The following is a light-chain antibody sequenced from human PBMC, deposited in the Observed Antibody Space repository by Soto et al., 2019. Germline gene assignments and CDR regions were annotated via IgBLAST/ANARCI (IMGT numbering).Light chain of an antibody. V-gene: IGKV1-9*01. J-gene: IGKJ5*01. CDR3: QQFNSYSIT. Sequence: DIQLTQSPSFLSASVGDRVTITCRASQDISSYLAWYQQKPGKAPKLLIYAASTLQSGVPPRFSGSGSGTEFTLTISSLQPEDFATYYCQQFNSYSITFGQGTRLEIK. CDR1: QDISSY. CDR2: AAS.